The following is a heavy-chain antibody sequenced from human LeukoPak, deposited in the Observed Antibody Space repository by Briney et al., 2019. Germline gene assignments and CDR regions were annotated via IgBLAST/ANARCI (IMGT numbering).Heavy chain of an antibody. CDR2: IQHSGNI. D-gene: IGHD3-3*01. J-gene: IGHJ5*02. V-gene: IGHV4-4*02. CDR3: ARNYESGYSIGP. Sequence: SETLSLTCAVSGGSINSIYWWSWVRQPPGKGLEWIGEIQHSGNINYNLSLKSRVTISVDKSKNQFSLTVTSVTAADTAIYYCARNYESGYSIGPWGQEPWSPSPQ. CDR1: GGSINSIYW.